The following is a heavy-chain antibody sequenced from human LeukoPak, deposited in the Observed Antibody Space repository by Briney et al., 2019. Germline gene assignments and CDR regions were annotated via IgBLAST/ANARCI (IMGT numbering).Heavy chain of an antibody. V-gene: IGHV3-30*04. D-gene: IGHD3-10*01. CDR2: LFSIGGRE. Sequence: GGSLRLSCAASGFTFSSYSMHWVRQAAGEGLEWAAVLFSIGGREYYADSVQGRFTISRDTFKNTLYLQMHGLRVEDMALYDCARAFAGAPFDLWGRGTLVTVSS. CDR1: GFTFSSYS. CDR3: ARAFAGAPFDL. J-gene: IGHJ2*01.